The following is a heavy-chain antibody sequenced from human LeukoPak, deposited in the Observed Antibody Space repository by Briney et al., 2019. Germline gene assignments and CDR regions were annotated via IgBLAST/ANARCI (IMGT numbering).Heavy chain of an antibody. D-gene: IGHD2-2*01. CDR1: GGSISSSSYY. Sequence: PSETLSLTCTVSGGSISSSSYYWSWIRQPPGKGLEWIGYIYYSGSTNYNPSLKSRVTISVDTSKNQFSLKLSSVTAADTAVYYCAARASYCSSTSCYSKYNWFDPWGQGTLVTVSS. J-gene: IGHJ5*02. CDR2: IYYSGST. CDR3: AARASYCSSTSCYSKYNWFDP. V-gene: IGHV4-61*01.